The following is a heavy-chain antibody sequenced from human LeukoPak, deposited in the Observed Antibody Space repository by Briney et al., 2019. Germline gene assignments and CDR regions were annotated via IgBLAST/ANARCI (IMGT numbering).Heavy chain of an antibody. CDR3: ARGLGDPDDY. J-gene: IGHJ4*02. Sequence: WGTLRLSCAASGFTFSSYGMSWVRQAPGKGLEWLSAITGSAGSTYYADSVKGRFTISRDNSKNTLYLQMNSLRAEDTAVYYCARGLGDPDDYWGQGTLVTVSS. CDR2: ITGSAGST. V-gene: IGHV3-23*01. D-gene: IGHD2-21*02. CDR1: GFTFSSYG.